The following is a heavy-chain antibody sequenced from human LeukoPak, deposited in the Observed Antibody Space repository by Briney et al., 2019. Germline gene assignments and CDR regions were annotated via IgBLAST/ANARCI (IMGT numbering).Heavy chain of an antibody. D-gene: IGHD3-10*01. CDR1: GFTFSNYD. J-gene: IGHJ4*02. CDR3: AKGYYGSGSYGWFDY. Sequence: GGSLRLSCAASGFTFSNYDMHWVRQAPGKGLEWVSTISGSGDRTYYADSVKGRFTISRDNSKNTLFLQMNSLRAEDTAVYYCAKGYYGSGSYGWFDYWGQGTLVTVSS. V-gene: IGHV3-23*01. CDR2: ISGSGDRT.